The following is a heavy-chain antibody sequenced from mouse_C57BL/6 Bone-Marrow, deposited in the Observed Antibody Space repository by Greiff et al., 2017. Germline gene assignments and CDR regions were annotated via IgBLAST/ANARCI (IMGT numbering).Heavy chain of an antibody. V-gene: IGHV1-7*01. J-gene: IGHJ1*03. D-gene: IGHD1-1*01. Sequence: VQLLQSGAELAKPGASVKLSCKASGYTFTSYWMHWVKQRPGQGLEWIGYINPSSGSTKYNQKFKDTATLTADKSSSTAYMQLSSLTYEDSAVXYCARWRYYGSLGYFDVWGTETTVTVSS. CDR2: INPSSGST. CDR3: ARWRYYGSLGYFDV. CDR1: GYTFTSYW.